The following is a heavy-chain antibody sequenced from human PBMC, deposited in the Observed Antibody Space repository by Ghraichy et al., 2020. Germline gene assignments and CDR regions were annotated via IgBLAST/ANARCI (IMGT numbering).Heavy chain of an antibody. Sequence: GGSLRLSCSTSGFTFRNYWMTWVRQPPGKALEWVANIKPDGSDKYYVDSVKGRFTISRDNSKNSLYLEMNNLRAEDTALYYCDRGGYSSSMYWNYWGQGTLVTVSP. V-gene: IGHV3-7*04. CDR1: GFTFRNYW. D-gene: IGHD2-8*02. J-gene: IGHJ4*02. CDR2: IKPDGSDK. CDR3: DRGGYSSSMYWNY.